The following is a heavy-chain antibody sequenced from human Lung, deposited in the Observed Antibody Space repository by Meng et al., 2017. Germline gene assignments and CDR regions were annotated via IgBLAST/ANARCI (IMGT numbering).Heavy chain of an antibody. CDR1: GFTFSTHW. D-gene: IGHD3-22*01. V-gene: IGHV3-74*01. CDR3: ARGGVTTDD. Sequence: EVQLVESGGGLVQPGASLSLSCTASGFTFSTHWMHWVRQAPGKGLEWVSRITGDESSTIYADSVQGRFTMSRDNAKNTLSLQMNSLRAEDTAVYYCARGGVTTDDWGQGTLVTVSS. J-gene: IGHJ4*02. CDR2: ITGDESST.